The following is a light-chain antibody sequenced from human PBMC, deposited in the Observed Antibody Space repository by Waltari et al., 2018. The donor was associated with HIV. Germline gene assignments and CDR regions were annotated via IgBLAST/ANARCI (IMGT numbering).Light chain of an antibody. V-gene: IGLV1-47*01. J-gene: IGLJ3*02. CDR1: GSNIGSNS. CDR3: AAWDDSLSGPV. Sequence: QPILTQPPSTSGTPGQRVTISCSGSGSNIGSNSVSWYHLLLGTAPKLLIYRNNQRPSGVPDRFSGSKSATAASLAIGGLRSEDEADYYCAAWDDSLSGPVFGGGTKLTVL. CDR2: RNN.